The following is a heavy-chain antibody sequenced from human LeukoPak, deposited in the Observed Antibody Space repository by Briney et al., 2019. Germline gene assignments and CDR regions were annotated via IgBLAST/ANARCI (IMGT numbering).Heavy chain of an antibody. Sequence: ASVKVSCKASGYTFTGYYMHWVRQAPGQGLEWMGWINPNSGGTNYAQKFQGRVTMTRDTSISTAYMELSRLRSDDTAVYYCARGMYYYDSSGYYEGAFDIWGQGTMVTVSS. CDR1: GYTFTGYY. J-gene: IGHJ3*02. D-gene: IGHD3-22*01. V-gene: IGHV1-2*02. CDR3: ARGMYYYDSSGYYEGAFDI. CDR2: INPNSGGT.